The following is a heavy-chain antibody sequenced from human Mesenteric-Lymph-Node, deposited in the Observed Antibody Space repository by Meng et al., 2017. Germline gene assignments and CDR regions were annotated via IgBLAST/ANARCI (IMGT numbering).Heavy chain of an antibody. CDR2: INGDGSSI. J-gene: IGHJ4*02. Sequence: EVQLVESGGGLVQPGGSLRLSCAASGFTFSSYWMHWVRQAPGKGLVWVSRINGDGSSISYADSVRGRFTLSRDNAKNTLYLQMNSLRAEDTAVYYGARVVGPLEEYFDYWGQGILVTVSS. V-gene: IGHV3-74*01. CDR3: ARVVGPLEEYFDY. D-gene: IGHD3/OR15-3a*01. CDR1: GFTFSSYW.